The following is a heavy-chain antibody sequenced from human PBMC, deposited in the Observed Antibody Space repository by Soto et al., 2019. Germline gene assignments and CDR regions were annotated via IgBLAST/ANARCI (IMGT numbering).Heavy chain of an antibody. CDR2: ISWNGGSL. CDR1: GFKFEQYA. Sequence: LRLSCVASGFKFEQYAMSWVRQAPGKGPEWVSGISWNGGSLVYSDSVKGRFTISRDNAKNSLYLQMDDLRTEDTALYYCTKGTLYSYGYRDWFDSWGQGTRVTV. J-gene: IGHJ5*01. D-gene: IGHD5-18*01. CDR3: TKGTLYSYGYRDWFDS. V-gene: IGHV3-9*01.